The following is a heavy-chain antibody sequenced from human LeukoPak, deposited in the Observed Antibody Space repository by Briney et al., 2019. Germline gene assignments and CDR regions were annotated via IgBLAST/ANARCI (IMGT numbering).Heavy chain of an antibody. Sequence: GGSLRLSCAASGFTFSSYAMYWVRQAPGGGREWVAFILYDGRSKYSADSVKGRFTISRDNFKNTLYLQMNSLRADDTAVYYCARDREAYSNPMKDGAFDIWGQGTMVTVSS. CDR1: GFTFSSYA. CDR3: ARDREAYSNPMKDGAFDI. D-gene: IGHD4-11*01. J-gene: IGHJ3*02. V-gene: IGHV3-30*04. CDR2: ILYDGRSK.